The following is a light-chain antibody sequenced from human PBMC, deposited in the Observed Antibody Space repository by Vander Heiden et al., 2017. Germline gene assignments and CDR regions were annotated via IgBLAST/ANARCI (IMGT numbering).Light chain of an antibody. V-gene: IGLV1-51*02. J-gene: IGLJ3*02. CDR1: SSNIGSNY. CDR2: ENN. Sequence: QSVLTQPPSVSAAPGQKVTISCSGSSSNIGSNYVSWYKHLPGTAPKLLIYENNKRPSGIPDRFSASKSGTSAALGITGLQTGDEADYYCETWDNSLSAGVFGGGTKLTVL. CDR3: ETWDNSLSAGV.